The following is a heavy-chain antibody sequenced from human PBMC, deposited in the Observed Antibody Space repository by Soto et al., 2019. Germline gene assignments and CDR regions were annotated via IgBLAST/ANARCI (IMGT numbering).Heavy chain of an antibody. D-gene: IGHD1-26*01. CDR1: GYTFTSYY. CDR2: VSPSTVST. J-gene: IGHJ5*02. Sequence: ASVKVSCKASGYTFTSYYMHWVRQAPGQGREGMGIVSPSTVSTIYAQKFQGRVTRTRDTSTSTVYMELSSLRSEDTAVYYCARDRGGIVGATTYWFDPWGQGTLVTVSS. CDR3: ARDRGGIVGATTYWFDP. V-gene: IGHV1-46*01.